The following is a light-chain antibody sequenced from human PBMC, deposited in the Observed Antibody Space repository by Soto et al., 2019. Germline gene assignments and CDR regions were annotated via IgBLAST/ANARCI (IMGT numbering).Light chain of an antibody. J-gene: IGKJ2*01. CDR1: EGLFGF. CDR2: GGS. V-gene: IGKV3-15*01. Sequence: EIVLTQSPATLSVSPGDRVTLSCRASEGLFGFLAWYQQKPGQSPRLLIYGGSTRATGIPARFSGSGSATVFTLTISSLQSEDFAVYFCQSYNDWPFASGLGTKLEI. CDR3: QSYNDWPFA.